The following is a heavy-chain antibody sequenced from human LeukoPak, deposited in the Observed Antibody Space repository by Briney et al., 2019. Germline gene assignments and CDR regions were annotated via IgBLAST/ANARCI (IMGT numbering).Heavy chain of an antibody. CDR3: AREIPGGATTLDY. J-gene: IGHJ4*02. D-gene: IGHD1-26*01. V-gene: IGHV3-7*01. CDR1: GFTLSGYW. CDR2: IKVDGSEK. Sequence: GESLRLSCAASGFTLSGYWMSWVRQAPGKGLEWVANIKVDGSEKNYVDSVKGRLTISRDNAKNSLYLQMNSLRVEDTAVYYCAREIPGGATTLDYWGQGTLVTVSS.